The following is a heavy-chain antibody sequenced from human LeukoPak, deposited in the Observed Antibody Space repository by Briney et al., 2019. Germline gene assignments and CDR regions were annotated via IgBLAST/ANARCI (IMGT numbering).Heavy chain of an antibody. CDR1: GGSFSGYY. D-gene: IGHD5-18*01. J-gene: IGHJ4*02. V-gene: IGHV4-34*01. Sequence: PSETLSLTCAVYGGSFSGYYWSWIRQPPGKGLEWIGEINHSGSTNYNPSLKSRVTISVDTSKNQFSLKLSSVTAADTAVYYCARDLYSYGGGVAYWGQGTLVTVSS. CDR2: INHSGST. CDR3: ARDLYSYGGGVAY.